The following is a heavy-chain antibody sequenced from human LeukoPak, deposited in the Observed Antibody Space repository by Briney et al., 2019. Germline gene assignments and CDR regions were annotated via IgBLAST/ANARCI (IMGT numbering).Heavy chain of an antibody. V-gene: IGHV2-5*01. CDR2: IYWNDDK. Sequence: KESGPTLEKPTQTLTLTCTFSGFSLSTSGVCVGWIRQPPGKALEWLALIYWNDDKRYSPFLKSRVTITKDTSKNQVVLTMTNMDPVDTATYYCAVRGYSSSSGSNWFDPWGQGTLVTVSS. D-gene: IGHD6-6*01. CDR3: AVRGYSSSSGSNWFDP. J-gene: IGHJ5*02. CDR1: GFSLSTSGVC.